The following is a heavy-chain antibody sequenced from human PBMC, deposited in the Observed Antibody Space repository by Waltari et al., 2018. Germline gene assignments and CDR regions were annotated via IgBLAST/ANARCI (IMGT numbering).Heavy chain of an antibody. Sequence: QVQLVQSGAEVKRPGASVKVSCKASGYTFTNYYMNWVRQAPGQGPEWMGWINPNSEGTHYAEKFQGRVLMTSETSVNTVYMELSSLRSDDTAVYYCAREQTRSRVATIISWGQGTLLTVSS. CDR2: INPNSEGT. V-gene: IGHV1-2*02. CDR3: AREQTRSRVATIIS. CDR1: GYTFTNYY. J-gene: IGHJ5*02. D-gene: IGHD5-12*01.